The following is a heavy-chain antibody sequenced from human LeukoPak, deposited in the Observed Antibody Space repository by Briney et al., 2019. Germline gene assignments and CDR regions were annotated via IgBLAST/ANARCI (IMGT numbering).Heavy chain of an antibody. CDR3: ARDLRGQLLTSSLFDY. Sequence: PGGSLRLSCAASGFTFSSYGMNWVRQAPGKGLEWVAFIRYDGSNKYYADSVKGRFTISRDNSKNTLYLQMNSLRAEDTAVCYCARDLRGQLLTSSLFDYWGQGNLVTVSS. CDR1: GFTFSSYG. V-gene: IGHV3-30*02. J-gene: IGHJ4*02. D-gene: IGHD2-2*01. CDR2: IRYDGSNK.